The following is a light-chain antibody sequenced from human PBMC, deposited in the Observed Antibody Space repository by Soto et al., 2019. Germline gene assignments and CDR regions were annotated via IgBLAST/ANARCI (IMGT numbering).Light chain of an antibody. CDR3: QQRSSWRT. V-gene: IGKV3-11*01. CDR2: DAS. Sequence: VLTQSPGPLSLSPGERATLSCRASQTVRNNYLAWYQQKPGQAPRLLIYDASNRATGIPARFSGSGSGTDFTLTISSLEPEDFAVYYCQQRSSWRTFGQGTKVDIK. CDR1: QTVRNNY. J-gene: IGKJ1*01.